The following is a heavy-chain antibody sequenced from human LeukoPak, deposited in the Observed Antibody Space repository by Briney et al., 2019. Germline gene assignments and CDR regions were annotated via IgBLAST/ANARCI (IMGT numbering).Heavy chain of an antibody. CDR2: INPNSGGT. CDR3: ARDRGSGSYYILDAFDI. J-gene: IGHJ3*02. D-gene: IGHD3-10*01. V-gene: IGHV1-2*06. CDR1: GYTFTGYH. Sequence: GASVKVSCKASGYTFTGYHIYWVRQAPGQGLEWMGRINPNSGGTNYAQKFQGRVTMTRDTSISTAYMELSRLSSDDTALYYCARDRGSGSYYILDAFDIWGQGTMVTVSS.